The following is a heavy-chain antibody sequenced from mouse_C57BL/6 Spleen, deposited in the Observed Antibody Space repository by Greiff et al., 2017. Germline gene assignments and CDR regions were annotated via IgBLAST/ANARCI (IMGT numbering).Heavy chain of an antibody. CDR3: ARNYYSNDY. D-gene: IGHD2-5*01. CDR2: INPNNGGT. CDR1: GYTFTDYY. J-gene: IGHJ2*01. V-gene: IGHV1-26*01. Sequence: RELVKPGASVNISCKASGYTFTDYYMNWVKQSHGKSLEWIGDINPNNGGTSYNQKFKGKATLTVDKSSSTAYMELRSLTSEDAAVYYCARNYYSNDYWGQGTTLTVSS.